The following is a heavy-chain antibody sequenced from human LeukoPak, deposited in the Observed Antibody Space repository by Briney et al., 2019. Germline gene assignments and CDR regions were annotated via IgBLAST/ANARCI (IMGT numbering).Heavy chain of an antibody. V-gene: IGHV3-33*01. D-gene: IGHD6-6*01. CDR1: GFTFSSYG. J-gene: IGHJ4*02. CDR2: IWYDGSNK. CDR3: ARGRGYSSSPLLFDY. Sequence: GSLRLSCAASGFTFSSYGMHWVRQAPGKGLEWVAVIWYDGSNKYYADSVKGRFTISRDNSKNTLYLQMNSLRAEDTAVYYCARGRGYSSSPLLFDYWGQGTLVTVSS.